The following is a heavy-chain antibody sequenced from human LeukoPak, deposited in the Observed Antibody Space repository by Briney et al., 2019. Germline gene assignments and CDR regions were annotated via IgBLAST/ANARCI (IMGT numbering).Heavy chain of an antibody. CDR2: IIPIFGTA. CDR1: GGTFSSYA. D-gene: IGHD2-15*01. J-gene: IGHJ6*03. Sequence: SSVKVSCKASGGTFSSYAISWVRQAPGQGLKWMGRIIPIFGTANYAQKFQGRVTITTDESTSTAYMELSSLRSEDTAVYYCAREYCSGGSCHYHCYYYMDVWGKGTTVTVSS. V-gene: IGHV1-69*05. CDR3: AREYCSGGSCHYHCYYYMDV.